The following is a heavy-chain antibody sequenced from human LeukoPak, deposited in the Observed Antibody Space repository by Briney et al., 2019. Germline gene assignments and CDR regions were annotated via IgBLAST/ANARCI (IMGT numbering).Heavy chain of an antibody. CDR1: GFSFSSYA. D-gene: IGHD7-27*01. Sequence: GGSLRLSCAASGFSFSSYAVSWVRQAPGKGLEWVSGISDGGSRTYYADSVKGRFPIFRDDSKNTLYLQMNSLSAEDTPVYYCAKVQLGSGVDYWGQGTLVTVSS. V-gene: IGHV3-23*01. CDR3: AKVQLGSGVDY. J-gene: IGHJ4*02. CDR2: ISDGGSRT.